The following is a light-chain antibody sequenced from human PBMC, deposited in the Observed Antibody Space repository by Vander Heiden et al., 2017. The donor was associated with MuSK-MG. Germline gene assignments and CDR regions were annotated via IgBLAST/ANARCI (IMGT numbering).Light chain of an antibody. Sequence: EIVMRQSPATLSLSPGESATLSCRASQSVSSNLAWYQQKPGQAPRLLIYGASTRATGIPARFSGSGSGTEFTLTISSLQSEDFAVYYCQQYTNWPVTFGQGTRLEIK. CDR3: QQYTNWPVT. CDR1: QSVSSN. V-gene: IGKV3-15*01. J-gene: IGKJ5*01. CDR2: GAS.